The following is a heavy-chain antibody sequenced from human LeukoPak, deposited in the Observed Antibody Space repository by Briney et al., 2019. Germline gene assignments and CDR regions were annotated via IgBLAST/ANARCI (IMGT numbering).Heavy chain of an antibody. D-gene: IGHD5-12*01. V-gene: IGHV3-48*04. CDR1: GFTFSSYA. CDR3: ARVDIVATIPEYYYYGMDV. J-gene: IGHJ6*02. CDR2: ISSSGSTI. Sequence: GGSLRLSCAASGFTFSSYAMHWVRQAPGKGLEWVSYISSSGSTIYYADSVKGRFTISRDNAKNSLYLQMNSLRAEDTAVYYCARVDIVATIPEYYYYGMDVWGQGTTVTVSS.